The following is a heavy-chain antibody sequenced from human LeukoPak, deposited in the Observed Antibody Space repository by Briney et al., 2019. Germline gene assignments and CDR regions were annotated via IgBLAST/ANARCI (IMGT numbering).Heavy chain of an antibody. CDR1: GYTFTGYY. CDR3: ARDREGYKAIIFDY. V-gene: IGHV1-2*02. CDR2: INPNSSGT. D-gene: IGHD1-14*01. J-gene: IGHJ4*02. Sequence: GASVKVSCKASGYTFTGYYMHWVRQAPGQGLEWMGWINPNSSGTNYAQKFQGRVTMTRDTSISTAYMELSRLRSGDTAVYYCARDREGYKAIIFDYWGQGTLVTVSS.